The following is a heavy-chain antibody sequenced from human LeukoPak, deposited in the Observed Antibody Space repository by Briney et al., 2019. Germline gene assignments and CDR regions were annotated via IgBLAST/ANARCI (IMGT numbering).Heavy chain of an antibody. CDR3: AGGPGSSNWFDP. CDR1: GGSISSYY. CDR2: IYISGST. Sequence: SETLSLTCTVSGGSISSYYWSWIRQPAGKGLEWIGRIYISGSTNYNPSLKSRVTMSVDTSKNQFSLKLSSVTAADTAIYYCAGGPGSSNWFDPWCQATLVTVS. V-gene: IGHV4-4*07. D-gene: IGHD3-10*01. J-gene: IGHJ5*02.